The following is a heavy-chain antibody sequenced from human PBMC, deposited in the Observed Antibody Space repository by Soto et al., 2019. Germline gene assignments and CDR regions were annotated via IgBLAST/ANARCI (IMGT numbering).Heavy chain of an antibody. Sequence: EVQLSQSGGGLVQPGESLSLSCSASGFTFSDFAMSWIRQSPGKGLEWVCTISRSGDRTFYADSVRGRLTVSRDNSKNALYLHVNSLRADDTAVYYCARPFPDKTYYCSGMDVWGQGTAVTVSS. CDR1: GFTFSDFA. CDR3: ARPFPDKTYYCSGMDV. D-gene: IGHD2-21*01. V-gene: IGHV3-23*01. CDR2: ISRSGDRT. J-gene: IGHJ6*02.